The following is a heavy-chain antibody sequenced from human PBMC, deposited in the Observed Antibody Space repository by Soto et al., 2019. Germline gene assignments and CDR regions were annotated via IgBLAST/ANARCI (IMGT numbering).Heavy chain of an antibody. D-gene: IGHD3-16*01. Sequence: EVQLVESGGGLVQPGGSLRLSCAASGFTFSSYWMHWVRQAPGKGLVWVSRINPDGTTTTYADSVKGRFTISRDNAKNTLYVQLNSRIGDETAVYYCAIVPTGRYGVWNYWGQGTLVTVSS. V-gene: IGHV3-74*01. CDR2: INPDGTTT. J-gene: IGHJ4*02. CDR1: GFTFSSYW. CDR3: AIVPTGRYGVWNY.